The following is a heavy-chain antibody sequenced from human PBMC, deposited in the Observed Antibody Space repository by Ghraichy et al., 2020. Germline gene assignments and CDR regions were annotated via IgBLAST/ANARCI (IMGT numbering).Heavy chain of an antibody. D-gene: IGHD4-17*01. CDR2: ISGSGDST. V-gene: IGHV3-23*01. CDR3: AKANGDFRNRFDP. J-gene: IGHJ5*02. Sequence: LSLTCADSGFTFSSYAMNWVRQAPGKGLEWVSHISGSGDSTYYADSVKGRFTISRDNSKNTLYLQMNSLRAEDTAVYYCAKANGDFRNRFDPWGQGTLVTVSS. CDR1: GFTFSSYA.